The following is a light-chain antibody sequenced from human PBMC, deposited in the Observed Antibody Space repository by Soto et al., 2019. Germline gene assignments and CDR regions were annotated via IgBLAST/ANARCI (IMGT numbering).Light chain of an antibody. Sequence: AIQLTQSPSSLSASVGDRVTITCRASQGISSALAWYQQKPGKAPKLLIYDASSLESGVPSRFSGSGSGTDFPLTISSLQPEDFATYYCQQFNSYGVAFGPGTKVDIK. V-gene: IGKV1-13*02. CDR2: DAS. J-gene: IGKJ3*01. CDR1: QGISSA. CDR3: QQFNSYGVA.